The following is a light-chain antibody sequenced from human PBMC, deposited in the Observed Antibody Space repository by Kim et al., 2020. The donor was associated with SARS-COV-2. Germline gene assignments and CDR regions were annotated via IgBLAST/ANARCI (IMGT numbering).Light chain of an antibody. CDR1: QGSSNY. J-gene: IGKJ1*01. CDR2: TAS. V-gene: IGKV1-16*02. Sequence: ASDGDRGTITCRASQGSSNYLAWSQQRPGKAPKSLIYTASSLQSGVPSKFSGSGSGTDFTLTTSSLQPEHFATYYCQQYNGVTPTFGQGTKVDIK. CDR3: QQYNGVTPT.